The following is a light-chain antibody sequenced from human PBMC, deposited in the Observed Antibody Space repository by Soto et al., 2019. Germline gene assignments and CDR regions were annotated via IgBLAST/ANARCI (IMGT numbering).Light chain of an antibody. CDR2: EVS. V-gene: IGLV2-14*01. Sequence: QSALTQPASVSGSPGQSITISCTGTNSDVGVYNYVSWYQQHPGKAPKLMIYEVSNRPPGVPDRFSGSKSGNTASLTISGLQAEDEANYYCSSYTITSTVVFGGGTKLTVL. J-gene: IGLJ2*01. CDR1: NSDVGVYNY. CDR3: SSYTITSTVV.